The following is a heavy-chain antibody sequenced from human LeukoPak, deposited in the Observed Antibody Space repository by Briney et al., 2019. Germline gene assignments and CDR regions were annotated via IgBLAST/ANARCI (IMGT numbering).Heavy chain of an antibody. CDR2: ISWNSGSI. D-gene: IGHD3-10*01. CDR3: AECMVRGVFYYYYMDV. CDR1: GFTFDDYA. V-gene: IGHV3-9*01. J-gene: IGHJ6*03. Sequence: GGTLRLSCAASGFTFDDYAMHWVRQAPGKGLEWVSGISWNSGSIGYADSVKGRFTISRDNSKNTLYLQMNSLRAEDTAVYYCAECMVRGVFYYYYMDVWGKGTTVTVSS.